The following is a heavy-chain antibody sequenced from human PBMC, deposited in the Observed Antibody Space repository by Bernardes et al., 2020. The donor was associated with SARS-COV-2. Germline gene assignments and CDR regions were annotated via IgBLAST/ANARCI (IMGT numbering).Heavy chain of an antibody. CDR2: IKRKTDGVTT. J-gene: IGHJ4*02. Sequence: GGSLRLSCAASGFTFSNSCMNWVRQAPGKGLEWVGHIKRKTDGVTTDYAAPVKGRFTISGDDSKNTMYLQMNSLKTEDTAVYYCTTGAEIYYDSSGFSYYFDFWGQGTLVTVSS. V-gene: IGHV3-15*07. CDR3: TTGAEIYYDSSGFSYYFDF. D-gene: IGHD3-22*01. CDR1: GFTFSNSC.